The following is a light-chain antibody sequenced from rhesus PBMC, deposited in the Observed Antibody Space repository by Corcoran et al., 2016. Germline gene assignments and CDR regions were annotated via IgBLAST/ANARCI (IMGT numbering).Light chain of an antibody. J-gene: IGKJ3*01. CDR2: KAS. Sequence: DIQMTQSPSSLSASVGDTVTITCRESQGLSRYLAWYQQKPGKAPKPLIYKASTWQSGVHSSVSGSGAGTDFTLTSSSLQPEDFATYYCQQHNSYPFTFGPGTKLDIK. CDR3: QQHNSYPFT. V-gene: IGKV1-25*01. CDR1: QGLSRY.